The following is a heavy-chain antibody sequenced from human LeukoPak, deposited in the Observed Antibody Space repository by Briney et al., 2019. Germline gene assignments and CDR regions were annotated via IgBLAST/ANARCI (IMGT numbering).Heavy chain of an antibody. D-gene: IGHD6-13*01. CDR3: ARLNVFSYRSDY. J-gene: IGHJ4*02. CDR1: GGSISSSSYY. Sequence: PSETLSLTCTVSGGSISSSSYYWAWIRQPPGKGLEWIGSADYSGSTYHNPSLKSRVTISVDTSKNQFSLKLSSVTAADTAVYYCARLNVFSYRSDYWGQGTLVTVSS. V-gene: IGHV4-39*01. CDR2: ADYSGST.